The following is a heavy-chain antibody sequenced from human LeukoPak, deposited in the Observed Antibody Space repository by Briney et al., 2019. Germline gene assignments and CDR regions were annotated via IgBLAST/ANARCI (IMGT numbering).Heavy chain of an antibody. Sequence: GGSLRLSCAASGFTFSNYWMTWVRQAPGKGLEWVANINQDGGEKYNVDSVKGRFTISRDNAKNSLYLQMNSLRAEDTAVYHCATGRSCTTCYLPDYWGQGTLVTVSS. CDR3: ATGRSCTTCYLPDY. CDR1: GFTFSNYW. V-gene: IGHV3-7*01. J-gene: IGHJ4*02. D-gene: IGHD2-2*01. CDR2: INQDGGEK.